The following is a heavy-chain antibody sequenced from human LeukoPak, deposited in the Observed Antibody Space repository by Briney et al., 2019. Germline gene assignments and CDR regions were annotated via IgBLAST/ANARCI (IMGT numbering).Heavy chain of an antibody. D-gene: IGHD5-18*01. Sequence: SETLSLTCAVYGGSFSGYYWSWIRQPPGKGLEWIGEINHSGSTNYNPSLKSRVTISVDTSKNQFSLKLSSVTAADTAVYYCARRKLWQYYYYYMDVWGKGTTVTISS. V-gene: IGHV4-34*01. J-gene: IGHJ6*03. CDR2: INHSGST. CDR3: ARRKLWQYYYYYMDV. CDR1: GGSFSGYY.